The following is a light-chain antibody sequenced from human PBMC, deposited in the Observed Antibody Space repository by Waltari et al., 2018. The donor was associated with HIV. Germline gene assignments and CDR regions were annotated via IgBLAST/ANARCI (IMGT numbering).Light chain of an antibody. CDR3: LQHKSYPPT. CDR2: DAA. J-gene: IGKJ4*01. CDR1: QDIKNA. V-gene: IGKV1-17*01. Sequence: TWGASQDIKNALGWYRQKPGKAPERLIYDAATLQSGVPSRFSGSGFGTEFTLTITSLQPEDFATYYCLQHKSYPPTFGGGTKVEIK.